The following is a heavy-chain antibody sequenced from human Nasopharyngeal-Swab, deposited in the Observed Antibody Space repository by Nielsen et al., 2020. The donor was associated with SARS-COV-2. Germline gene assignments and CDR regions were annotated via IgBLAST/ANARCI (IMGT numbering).Heavy chain of an antibody. CDR3: ARHGLKGNWFDP. Sequence: VRQMPGKGLEWMGIIYPGDSDTRYSPSFQGQVTISADKSISTAYLQWSSLKASDTAMYYCARHGLKGNWFDPWDQGTLVTVSS. CDR2: IYPGDSDT. V-gene: IGHV5-51*01. J-gene: IGHJ5*02. D-gene: IGHD3-22*01.